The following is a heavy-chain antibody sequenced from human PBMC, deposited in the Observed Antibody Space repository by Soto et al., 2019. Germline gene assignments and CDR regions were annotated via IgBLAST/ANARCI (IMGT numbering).Heavy chain of an antibody. J-gene: IGHJ5*02. CDR1: GDSVSSNTAS. Sequence: QSLPCAISGDSVSSNTASWNWIRQSPSRGLEWLGRTYFRSKWYNDYAVSVKSRIIINPDTSNNQFSLQLNSVTPEDTAVYFCAKGDNLGPKTGYAFDPWGQGIMVTVSS. V-gene: IGHV6-1*01. CDR2: TYFRSKWYN. D-gene: IGHD5-12*01. CDR3: AKGDNLGPKTGYAFDP.